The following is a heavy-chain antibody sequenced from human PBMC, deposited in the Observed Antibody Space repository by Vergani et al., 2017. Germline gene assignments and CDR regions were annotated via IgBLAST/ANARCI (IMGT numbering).Heavy chain of an antibody. D-gene: IGHD2-2*01. V-gene: IGHV4-39*01. Sequence: QLQLQESGPGLVKPSETLSLTCTVSGSSISSGGYYWGWLRQPPGKGLEWIGSIYYSGSTYYNPSLKSRVTISVDTSKNQFSLKLSSVAAADTAVYYCARHVGWYIVVTAAPTYYMDVWGKGTTVTVSS. J-gene: IGHJ6*03. CDR3: ARHVGWYIVVTAAPTYYMDV. CDR2: IYYSGST. CDR1: GSSISSGGYY.